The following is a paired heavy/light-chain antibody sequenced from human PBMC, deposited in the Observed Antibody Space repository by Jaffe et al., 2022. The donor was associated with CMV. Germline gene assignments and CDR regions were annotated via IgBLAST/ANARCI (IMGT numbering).Light chain of an antibody. CDR1: RSVGDS. CDR2: GAS. V-gene: IGKV3D-15*01. J-gene: IGKJ3*01. CDR3: QQYHHWPLFT. Sequence: EIVMTQSPATLSVSPGERATLSCRASRSVGDSLAWYQQKAGQAPRLLIFGASTRATGIPARFSGSGSGTEFTLTISSLQSEDFAIYYCQQYHHWPLFTFGPGTRVDI.
Heavy chain of an antibody. J-gene: IGHJ5*02. CDR1: GYLFNNYW. V-gene: IGHV5-51*01. Sequence: EVQLVQSGAEVKKPGESLKISCKGSGYLFNNYWIGWVRQMPGKGPELMGIIYPGDSDTRYSPSFDGQVTISVDKSISTTYVQWSSLKASDTAIYYCARHNIGVEGIWLGYFDPWGQGTLVTVSS. D-gene: IGHD6-19*01. CDR2: IYPGDSDT. CDR3: ARHNIGVEGIWLGYFDP.